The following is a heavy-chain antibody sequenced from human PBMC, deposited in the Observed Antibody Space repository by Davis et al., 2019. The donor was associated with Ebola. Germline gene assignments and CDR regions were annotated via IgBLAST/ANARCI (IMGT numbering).Heavy chain of an antibody. CDR2: ISYTGSNK. Sequence: GESLKISCAASGFTFSSYGMHWVRQAPGKGLEWVAVISYTGSNKYDADLVKGRFTISRDTSKNMLYLQMDSLRAEDTAVYYCAKEGPAAVGRPLDDWGQGTLVIVSS. CDR1: GFTFSSYG. J-gene: IGHJ4*02. V-gene: IGHV3-30*18. D-gene: IGHD6-13*01. CDR3: AKEGPAAVGRPLDD.